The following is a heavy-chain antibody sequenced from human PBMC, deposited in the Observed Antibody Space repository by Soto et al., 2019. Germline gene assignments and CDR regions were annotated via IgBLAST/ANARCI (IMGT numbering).Heavy chain of an antibody. CDR2: ISGSGGST. CDR1: GFTFSSYA. D-gene: IGHD1-7*01. CDR3: AKDVRITGTTTYYFDY. J-gene: IGHJ4*02. Sequence: GGSLRLSCAASGFTFSSYAMSRVRQAPGKRLEWVSAISGSGGSTYYADSVKGRFTISRDNSKNTLCLQMNSLRAEDTAVYYCAKDVRITGTTTYYFDYWGQGTLVTVSS. V-gene: IGHV3-23*01.